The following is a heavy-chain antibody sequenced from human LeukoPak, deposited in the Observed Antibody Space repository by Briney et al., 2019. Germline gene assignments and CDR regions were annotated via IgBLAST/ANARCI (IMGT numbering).Heavy chain of an antibody. D-gene: IGHD6-13*01. CDR1: GFTFSSYG. V-gene: IGHV3-33*06. J-gene: IGHJ4*02. Sequence: PGRSLRLSCAASGFTFSSYGMHRVRQAPGKGLEWVAVIWYDGSNKYYADSVKGRFTISRDNSKNTLYLQMNSLRAEDTAVYYCAKVGIAAAGSYFDYWGQGTLVTVSS. CDR3: AKVGIAAAGSYFDY. CDR2: IWYDGSNK.